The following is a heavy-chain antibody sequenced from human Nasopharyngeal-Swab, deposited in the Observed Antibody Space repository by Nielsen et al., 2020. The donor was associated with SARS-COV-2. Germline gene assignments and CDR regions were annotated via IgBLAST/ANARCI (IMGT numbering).Heavy chain of an antibody. D-gene: IGHD3-22*01. CDR1: GGSISSYY. Sequence: SETLSLTCTVSGGSISSYYWGWIRQPPGKGLEWIGSIYYSGSTYYNPSLKSRVTISVDTSKNQFSLKLSSVTAADTAVYYCALGWYYDSSGYYYYYGMDVWGQGTTVTVSS. J-gene: IGHJ6*02. CDR2: IYYSGST. V-gene: IGHV4-39*01. CDR3: ALGWYYDSSGYYYYYGMDV.